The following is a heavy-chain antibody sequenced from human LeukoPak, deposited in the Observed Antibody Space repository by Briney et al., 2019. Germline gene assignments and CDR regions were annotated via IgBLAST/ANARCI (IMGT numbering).Heavy chain of an antibody. V-gene: IGHV3-15*01. CDR1: GFTFNNAW. CDR3: YREGVYSC. Sequence: PGGSLRLSCAASGFTFNNAWMNWVRQAPGKGLEWVGRIKSKAAGGTIDYAAPVKGRFSISRDDSKNTLYLQMNSVKTDDTAMYFCYREGVYSCWGQGTLVTVSS. CDR2: IKSKAAGGTI. D-gene: IGHD5/OR15-5a*01. J-gene: IGHJ4*02.